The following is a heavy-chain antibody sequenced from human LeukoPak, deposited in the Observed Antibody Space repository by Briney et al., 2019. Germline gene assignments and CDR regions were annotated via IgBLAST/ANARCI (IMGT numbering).Heavy chain of an antibody. J-gene: IGHJ4*02. Sequence: GGSLRLSCAASGFTFSSYWMTWVRQAPGKGLVWVSRINRDGSSTSYADSVKGRFTISRDNAKNTLYLQMNSLRAEDTAVYYCARGGGYSYGSFGYWGQGTLVTVSS. D-gene: IGHD5-18*01. V-gene: IGHV3-74*01. CDR2: INRDGSST. CDR3: ARGGGYSYGSFGY. CDR1: GFTFSSYW.